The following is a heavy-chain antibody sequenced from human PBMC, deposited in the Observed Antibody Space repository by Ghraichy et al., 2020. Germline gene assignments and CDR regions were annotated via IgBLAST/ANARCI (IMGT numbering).Heavy chain of an antibody. CDR2: VSGNGVQP. Sequence: VREAPGRGLGWISTVSGNGVQPFYVDSGRGRFTLSRDNWKVTALLQMSSLRAEDTAIYYCTKGGHQSCFDPWGQGTLVTVSS. CDR3: TKGGHQSCFDP. J-gene: IGHJ5*02. V-gene: IGHV3-23*01.